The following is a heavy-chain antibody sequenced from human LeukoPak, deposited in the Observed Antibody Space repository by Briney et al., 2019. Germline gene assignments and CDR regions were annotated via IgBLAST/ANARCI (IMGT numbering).Heavy chain of an antibody. CDR1: GGTFSSYA. CDR3: ARAGSSYYYYYYMDV. CDR2: IIPIFGTA. J-gene: IGHJ6*03. Sequence: ASVKVSCKASGGTFSSYAISWVRQAPGQGLEWMGGIIPIFGTANYAQKFQGRVTITADESTSTAYMELSSLRSEDTAVYYCARAGSSYYYYYYMDVWGQGTMVTVSS. V-gene: IGHV1-69*13. D-gene: IGHD6-13*01.